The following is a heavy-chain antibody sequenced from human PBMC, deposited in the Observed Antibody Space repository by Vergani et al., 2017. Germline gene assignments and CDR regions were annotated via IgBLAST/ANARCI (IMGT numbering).Heavy chain of an antibody. Sequence: QVQLVESGGGLVKPGGSLRLSCAASGFTFSDYYMSWIRQAPGKGLEWVSYISSSGSTIYYADSVKGRFTISRDNAKNSLYLQMNSLRAEDTAVYYCARRRRAAGMDDFYYYYGMDVWGQGTTVTVSS. CDR2: ISSSGSTI. D-gene: IGHD2-15*01. CDR3: ARRRRAAGMDDFYYYYGMDV. V-gene: IGHV3-11*01. CDR1: GFTFSDYY. J-gene: IGHJ6*02.